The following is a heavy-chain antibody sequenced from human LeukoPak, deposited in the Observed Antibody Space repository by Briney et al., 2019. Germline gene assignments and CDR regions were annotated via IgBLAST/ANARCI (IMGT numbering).Heavy chain of an antibody. V-gene: IGHV3-15*01. CDR1: GLTFNNAW. J-gene: IGHJ4*02. D-gene: IGHD2-15*01. Sequence: GGSLGLSCAASGLTFNNAWMSWVRQAPGKGLEWVGRIRSRSAGGTTDYGAPVKGRFTISRDDSKNALYLQMNSLKTEDTAVYYCSTGGGTHDYWGQGTLVTVSS. CDR2: IRSRSAGGTT. CDR3: STGGGTHDY.